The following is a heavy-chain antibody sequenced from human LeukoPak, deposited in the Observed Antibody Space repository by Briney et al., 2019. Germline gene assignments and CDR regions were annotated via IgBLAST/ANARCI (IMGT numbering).Heavy chain of an antibody. CDR1: GFIVSSNY. V-gene: IGHV3-66*01. CDR3: ARDQVGCGGDCYGDAFDL. D-gene: IGHD2-21*02. CDR2: LYADGGT. J-gene: IGHJ3*01. Sequence: PGGSLRLSCAASGFIVSSNYMNWVRQAPGKGPEWVSVLYADGGTAYSDSVKGRFTVSRDNSKNTLYLQMNSLRVEDTAVYYCARDQVGCGGDCYGDAFDLWGQGTLVTVS.